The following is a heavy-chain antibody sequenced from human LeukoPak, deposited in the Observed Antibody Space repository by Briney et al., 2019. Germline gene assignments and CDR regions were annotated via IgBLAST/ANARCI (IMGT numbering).Heavy chain of an antibody. CDR2: FDPEDGET. J-gene: IGHJ6*02. CDR3: ARTIPEADSSGYIPQNYGMDV. CDR1: GYTLTELS. D-gene: IGHD3-22*01. V-gene: IGHV1-24*01. Sequence: ASVKVSCKVSGYTLTELSMHWVRQAPGKGLEWMGGFDPEDGETIYAQKFQGRVTITRDTSASTAYMELSSLRSEDTAVYYCARTIPEADSSGYIPQNYGMDVWGQGTTVTVSS.